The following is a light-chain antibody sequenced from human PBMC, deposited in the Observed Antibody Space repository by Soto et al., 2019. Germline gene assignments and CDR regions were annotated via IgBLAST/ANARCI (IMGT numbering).Light chain of an antibody. J-gene: IGKJ2*01. Sequence: DIVLTQSPGTLSLSPGERATLSCRASQSITSKYFAWYQQKPGQAPRLLIYGVSNRATGIPDRFSGSGSGTDFTLTISRLEPEDVAMYYCQQYNASPRTFGQGTKLEIK. CDR2: GVS. V-gene: IGKV3-20*01. CDR3: QQYNASPRT. CDR1: QSITSKY.